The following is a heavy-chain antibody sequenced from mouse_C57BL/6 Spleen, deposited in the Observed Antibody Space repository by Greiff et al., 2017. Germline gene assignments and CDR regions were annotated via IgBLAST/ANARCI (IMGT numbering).Heavy chain of an antibody. D-gene: IGHD4-1*01. J-gene: IGHJ2*01. V-gene: IGHV1-5*01. CDR3: TRFEENWDGDY. CDR1: GYTFTSYW. CDR2: IYPGNSDT. Sequence: VHVKQSGTVLARPGASVKMSCKTSGYTFTSYWMHWVKQRPGQGLEWIGAIYPGNSDTSYNQKFKGKAKLTAVTSASTAYMELSSLTNEDSAVCYSTRFEENWDGDYWGQGTTLTVSS.